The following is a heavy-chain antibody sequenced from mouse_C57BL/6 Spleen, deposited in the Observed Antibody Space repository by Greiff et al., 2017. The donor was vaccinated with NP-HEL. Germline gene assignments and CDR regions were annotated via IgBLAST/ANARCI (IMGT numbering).Heavy chain of an antibody. CDR1: GYTFTSYW. CDR2: IDPSDSYT. Sequence: QVQLQQPGAELVRPGTSVKLSCKASGYTFTSYWMHWVKQRPGQGLEWIGVIDPSDSYTNYNQKFKGKATLTVDTSSSTAYMQLSSLTSEDSAVYYCARGRQPGNFDYWGQGTTLTVSS. J-gene: IGHJ2*01. V-gene: IGHV1-59*01. CDR3: ARGRQPGNFDY. D-gene: IGHD3-2*01.